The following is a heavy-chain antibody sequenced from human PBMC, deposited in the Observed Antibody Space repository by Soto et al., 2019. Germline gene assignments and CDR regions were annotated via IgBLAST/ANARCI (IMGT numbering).Heavy chain of an antibody. CDR3: ARIELLDRYDDYGMDV. CDR2: IFSNDEN. Sequence: QVTLKESGPVLVKPTETLTLTCTVSGFSLSNARMGVSWIRQPPGKALEWLAHIFSNDENSYSTSLKSSLTISKDTSKSQVVLTMTNMDPVDTATYYCARIELLDRYDDYGMDVWGQGTTVTVSS. CDR1: GFSLSNARMG. D-gene: IGHD1-26*01. J-gene: IGHJ6*02. V-gene: IGHV2-26*01.